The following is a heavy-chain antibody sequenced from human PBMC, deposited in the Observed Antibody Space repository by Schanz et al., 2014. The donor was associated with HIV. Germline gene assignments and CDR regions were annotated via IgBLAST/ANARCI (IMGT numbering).Heavy chain of an antibody. D-gene: IGHD6-19*01. CDR3: ARPFRSGWFEGIRNDAFDI. CDR1: GFTFSSYT. J-gene: IGHJ3*02. CDR2: ISSSSTYI. Sequence: EVQLVESGGGLVKPGGSLRLSCAASGFTFSSYTMNWVRQAPGKGLEWVSSISSSSTYIYYADSVKGRFTISRDNAKNSLYLQMNSLRAEDTAVYYCARPFRSGWFEGIRNDAFDIWGQGTMVIVSS. V-gene: IGHV3-21*06.